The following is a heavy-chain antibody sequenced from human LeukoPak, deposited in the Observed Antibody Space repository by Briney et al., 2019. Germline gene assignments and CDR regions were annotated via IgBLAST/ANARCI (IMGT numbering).Heavy chain of an antibody. J-gene: IGHJ4*02. CDR1: GFTFSNYA. CDR2: ICCSGGTT. V-gene: IGHV3-23*01. D-gene: IGHD5-12*01. CDR3: AKDPYRASSGLVDY. Sequence: QPGGSLRLSCATSGFTFSNYAVSWVRQARGKGLEWVSSICCSGGTTYYADSVKGRFTISRDNSKNTLYLQMNSLRAEDTAVYYCAKDPYRASSGLVDYWGQGTLLTHSS.